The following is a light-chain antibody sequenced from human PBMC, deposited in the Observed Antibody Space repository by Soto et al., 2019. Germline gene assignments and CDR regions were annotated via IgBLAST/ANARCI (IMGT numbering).Light chain of an antibody. CDR2: GAS. CDR1: QSVSSSY. J-gene: IGKJ1*01. V-gene: IGKV3-20*01. Sequence: EIVLTQSPGTLSLSPGERATLSCRASQSVSSSYLAWYQQKPGQAPRLLIYGASSRATGIPDRFSGSGSGTDFTLTISRLEPEDFAVYYCQHYGSSPKTFGHGTNVDIK. CDR3: QHYGSSPKT.